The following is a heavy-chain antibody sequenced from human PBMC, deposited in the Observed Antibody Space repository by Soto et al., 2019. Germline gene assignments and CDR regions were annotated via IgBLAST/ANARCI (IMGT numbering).Heavy chain of an antibody. CDR1: GFTFSSYA. CDR2: ISCSGGST. Sequence: GGSLRLSCAASGFTFSSYAMSWFRQAPGKGLEWVSAISCSGGSTYYADSVKGRFTISRDNSKNTLYLQMNTLRPEDTGLYYCARVTPGNNLYYFSGLDFWGQGTSVTVSS. D-gene: IGHD1-1*01. V-gene: IGHV3-23*01. J-gene: IGHJ6*02. CDR3: ARVTPGNNLYYFSGLDF.